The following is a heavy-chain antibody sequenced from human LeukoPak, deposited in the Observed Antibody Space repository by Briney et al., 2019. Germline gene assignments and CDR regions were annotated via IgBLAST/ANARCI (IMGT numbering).Heavy chain of an antibody. CDR3: AHLGSGWYVRD. CDR1: GFTFSSYA. J-gene: IGHJ4*02. CDR2: IKAKTAGGTT. Sequence: KPGGSLRLSCAASGFTFSSYAMSWVRQAPGKGLEWVGHIKAKTAGGTTDYAAPVKGRFTISRDDSQNTLFVQMNTLRTEDTGVYYCAHLGSGWYVRDWGRGTLVTVSS. D-gene: IGHD6-19*01. V-gene: IGHV3-15*01.